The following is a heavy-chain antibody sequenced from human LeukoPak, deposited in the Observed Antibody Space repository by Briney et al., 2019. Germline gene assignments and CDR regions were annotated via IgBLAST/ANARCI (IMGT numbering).Heavy chain of an antibody. CDR3: ARTLFFGVVTRFDY. J-gene: IGHJ4*02. D-gene: IGHD3-3*01. Sequence: SVKVSCKASGGTFSSYATSWVRQAPGQGLEWMGRIIPIFGTANYAQKFQGRVTITTDESTSTAYMELSSLRSEDTAVYYCARTLFFGVVTRFDYWGQGTLVTVSS. CDR1: GGTFSSYA. CDR2: IIPIFGTA. V-gene: IGHV1-69*05.